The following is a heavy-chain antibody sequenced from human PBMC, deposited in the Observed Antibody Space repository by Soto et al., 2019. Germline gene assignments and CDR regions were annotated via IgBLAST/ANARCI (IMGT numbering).Heavy chain of an antibody. CDR2: ISHDGTNK. V-gene: IGHV3-30-3*01. Sequence: QVQLEESGGGVVQPERSLRLSCTTSTFVFSVYSLHWVRQAPGKGLEWVALISHDGTNKYYADSVKGRFTISRDNSKDTLYLQMSSLRPEDTAVYFCAREKDQHEFWGGTIDSWGQGTLVTVSA. D-gene: IGHD3-3*01. CDR3: AREKDQHEFWGGTIDS. J-gene: IGHJ4*02. CDR1: TFVFSVYS.